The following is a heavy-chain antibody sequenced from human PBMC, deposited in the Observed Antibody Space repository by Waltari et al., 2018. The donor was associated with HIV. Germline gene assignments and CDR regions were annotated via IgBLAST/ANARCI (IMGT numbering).Heavy chain of an antibody. CDR1: GASVSIDTAT. CDR2: TYLRSRWHE. J-gene: IGHJ4*02. Sequence: QVYLQQSGPGAVKPSETLSVDCVISGASVSIDTATWNGGRQYPSRGLEWLGRTYLRSRWHEDYSTSVKGRISIDADSAENRFTLHLNHVTPEDTAVYFCVRDAFGLDYWGQGTLVTVSS. V-gene: IGHV6-1*01. CDR3: VRDAFGLDY. D-gene: IGHD3-3*02.